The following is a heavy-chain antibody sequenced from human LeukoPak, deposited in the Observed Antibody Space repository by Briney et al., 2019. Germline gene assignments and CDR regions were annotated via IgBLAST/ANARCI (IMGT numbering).Heavy chain of an antibody. CDR1: GGSFSRNA. D-gene: IGHD2-2*02. J-gene: IGHJ6*02. CDR2: FIPILGIA. Sequence: PVTVSCKASGGSFSRNAISWVRQAPGQGLEWMGRFIPILGIATYAQKFQGRVTITADRSTSTAYMELSSLRSEDTAVYYCARIQAVGVPVAIDAYYSYGMDVWGQGTAVTVSS. V-gene: IGHV1-69*04. CDR3: ARIQAVGVPVAIDAYYSYGMDV.